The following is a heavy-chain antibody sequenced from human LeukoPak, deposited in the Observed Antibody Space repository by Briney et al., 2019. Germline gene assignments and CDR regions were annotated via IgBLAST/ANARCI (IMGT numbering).Heavy chain of an antibody. CDR2: IYYSGST. CDR3: ARVLGAGLLDY. D-gene: IGHD2-8*02. V-gene: IGHV4-59*01. Sequence: SETLSLTCTVSGGSISSYYWSWIRQPPGKGLEWIGYIYYSGSTNYNPSLKSRVTISVDTSKNQFPLKLSSVTAADTAVYYCARVLGAGLLDYWGQGTLVTVSS. J-gene: IGHJ4*02. CDR1: GGSISSYY.